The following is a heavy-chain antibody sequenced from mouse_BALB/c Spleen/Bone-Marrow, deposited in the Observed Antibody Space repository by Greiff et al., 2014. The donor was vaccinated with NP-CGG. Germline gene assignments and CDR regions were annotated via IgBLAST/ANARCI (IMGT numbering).Heavy chain of an antibody. Sequence: VQLQQSGAELVRPGASVKLSCKASGYTFTSYWINWVKQRPGQGLEWIGNIYPSDSYTNYNQKFKDKATLTVDKSSSTAYMQLSSPTSEDSAVYYCTREGYYGSSYVDYWGQVTTLTVSS. V-gene: IGHV1-69*02. D-gene: IGHD1-1*01. CDR2: IYPSDSYT. CDR3: TREGYYGSSYVDY. J-gene: IGHJ2*01. CDR1: GYTFTSYW.